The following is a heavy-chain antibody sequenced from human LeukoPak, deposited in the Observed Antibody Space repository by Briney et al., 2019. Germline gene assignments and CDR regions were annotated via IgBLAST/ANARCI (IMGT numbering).Heavy chain of an antibody. V-gene: IGHV3-33*01. CDR2: IWYDGSNK. CDR1: GFTFSRYG. D-gene: IGHD6-13*01. CDR3: ARDGYSSSWDGYFDY. J-gene: IGHJ4*02. Sequence: GRSLRLSCAASGFTFSRYGMHWVRQAPGKGLEWVAVIWYDGSNKYYADSVKGRFTISRDNSKNTLYLQMNSLRAEDTAVYYCARDGYSSSWDGYFDYWGQGTLVTVSS.